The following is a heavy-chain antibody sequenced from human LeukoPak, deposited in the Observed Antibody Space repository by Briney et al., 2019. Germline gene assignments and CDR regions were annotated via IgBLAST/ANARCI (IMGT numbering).Heavy chain of an antibody. Sequence: PGGSLRLSCAASGFTFSTYAMSWVRQAPGKGLEWVSSISSSSSYIYYADSVKGRFTISRDNAKNSLYLQMNSLRAEDTAVYYCASDPEGSLWGQGTTVTVSS. V-gene: IGHV3-21*01. CDR3: ASDPEGSL. J-gene: IGHJ6*02. CDR2: ISSSSSYI. CDR1: GFTFSTYA. D-gene: IGHD1-14*01.